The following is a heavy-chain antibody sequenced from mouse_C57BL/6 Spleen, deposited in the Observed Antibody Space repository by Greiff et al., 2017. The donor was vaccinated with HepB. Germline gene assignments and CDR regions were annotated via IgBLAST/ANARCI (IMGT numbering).Heavy chain of an antibody. CDR2: IYPSDSET. J-gene: IGHJ4*01. V-gene: IGHV1-61*01. D-gene: IGHD2-2*01. CDR3: ARDGYDYAMDY. Sequence: QVHVKQPGAELVRPGSSVKLSCKASGYTFTSYWMDWVKQRPGQGLEWIGNIYPSDSETHYNQKFKDKATLTVDKSSSTAYMQLSSLTSEDSAVYYCARDGYDYAMDYWGQGTSVTVSS. CDR1: GYTFTSYW.